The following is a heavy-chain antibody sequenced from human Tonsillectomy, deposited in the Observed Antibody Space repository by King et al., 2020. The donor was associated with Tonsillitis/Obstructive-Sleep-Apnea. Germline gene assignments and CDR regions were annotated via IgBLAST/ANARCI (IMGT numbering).Heavy chain of an antibody. CDR2: IDPSDSYT. CDR3: ASSQVGARDY. D-gene: IGHD1-26*01. J-gene: IGHJ4*02. Sequence: DVQLVQSGAEVQKPGASLRISCKGSGYLFPSYWISWVRQMPGKGLEWMGRIDPSDSYTNYSPSFQGHVTISADKSISTAYLQWSSLKASDTAIYYCASSQVGARDYWGQGTLVTVSS. CDR1: GYLFPSYW. V-gene: IGHV5-10-1*01.